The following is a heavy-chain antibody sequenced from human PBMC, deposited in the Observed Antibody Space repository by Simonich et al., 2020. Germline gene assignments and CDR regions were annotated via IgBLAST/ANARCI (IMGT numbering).Heavy chain of an antibody. V-gene: IGHV1-2*02. D-gene: IGHD7-27*01. J-gene: IGHJ3*02. CDR2: IKPTRGGT. CDR3: ARGRLTGDKGAFDI. CDR1: GYTFTGYY. Sequence: QVQLVQSGAEVKKPGASVKVSCKASGYTFTGYYMHWVRQAPGQGLEWMEGIKPTRGGTNDAQKFQGRVTMTRDTSISTAYMELSRLRSDDTAVYYCARGRLTGDKGAFDIWGQGTMVTVSS.